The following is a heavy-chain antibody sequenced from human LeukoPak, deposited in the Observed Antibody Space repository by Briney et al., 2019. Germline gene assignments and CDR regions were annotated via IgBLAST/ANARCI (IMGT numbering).Heavy chain of an antibody. CDR2: INPNSGGT. CDR1: GYTFTGYY. Sequence: ASVKVSCKASGYTFTGYYMHWVRQAPGQGLEWMGWINPNSGGTNYAQKFQGRVTMTRDTSISTAYMELSRLRSDDTAVYYCARAPIWSGYHYYYYMDVWGKGTTVTVSS. V-gene: IGHV1-2*02. J-gene: IGHJ6*03. CDR3: ARAPIWSGYHYYYYMDV. D-gene: IGHD3-3*01.